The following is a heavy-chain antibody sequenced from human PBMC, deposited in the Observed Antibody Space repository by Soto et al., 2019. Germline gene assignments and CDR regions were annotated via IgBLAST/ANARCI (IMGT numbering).Heavy chain of an antibody. CDR2: IIPIFGTA. CDR1: GGTFSSYA. D-gene: IGHD4-4*01. CDR3: ASGTTVRYYYYYYGMDV. J-gene: IGHJ6*02. V-gene: IGHV1-69*13. Sequence: SVKVSCKASGGTFSSYAISWARQAPGQGLEWMGGIIPIFGTANYAQKFQGRVTITADESTSTAYMELSSLRSEDTAVYYCASGTTVRYYYYYYGMDVWGQGTTVTVSS.